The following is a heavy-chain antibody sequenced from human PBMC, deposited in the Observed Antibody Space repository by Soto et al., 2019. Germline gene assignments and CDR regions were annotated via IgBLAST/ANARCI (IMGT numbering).Heavy chain of an antibody. D-gene: IGHD5-18*01. Sequence: PGGSLRLSCAASGFPFSNYWMHWVRQAPGKGLVWVSRINNDGSSTSYAESVKGRFTISRDNAKNTLYLQMNSLRDEDTAVYFCAKMDTTLVHFGMDVWGQGTTVTVSS. CDR3: AKMDTTLVHFGMDV. CDR1: GFPFSNYW. CDR2: INNDGSST. J-gene: IGHJ6*02. V-gene: IGHV3-74*01.